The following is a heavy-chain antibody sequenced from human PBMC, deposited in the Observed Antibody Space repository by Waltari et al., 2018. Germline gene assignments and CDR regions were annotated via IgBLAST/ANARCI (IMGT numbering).Heavy chain of an antibody. V-gene: IGHV5-51*01. CDR1: GYSFATHW. D-gene: IGHD3-16*01. Sequence: EVQLVQSGAEVNQSGESLKISCQGSGYSFATHWIGWVRQMPGKGLEWMGTIYPGDSDTRYSPSGEGQVTISADKSINTAYLQWSSLKASDTAVYYCARQLHIYYVDTWGQGTRVTVSS. J-gene: IGHJ4*02. CDR3: ARQLHIYYVDT. CDR2: IYPGDSDT.